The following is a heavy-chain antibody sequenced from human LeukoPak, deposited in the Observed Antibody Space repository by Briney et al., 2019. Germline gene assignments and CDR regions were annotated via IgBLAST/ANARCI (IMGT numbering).Heavy chain of an antibody. V-gene: IGHV1-69*04. D-gene: IGHD1-20*01. CDR1: GGTFSSYA. Sequence: ASVKVSCKASGGTFSSYAISWVRQAPGQGLEWMGRIIPILGIANYAQKFQGRVTITADKSTSTAYMELSSLRSEDTAVYYCARERYNWNDGDWFDPWGQGTLVTVSS. CDR3: ARERYNWNDGDWFDP. CDR2: IIPILGIA. J-gene: IGHJ5*02.